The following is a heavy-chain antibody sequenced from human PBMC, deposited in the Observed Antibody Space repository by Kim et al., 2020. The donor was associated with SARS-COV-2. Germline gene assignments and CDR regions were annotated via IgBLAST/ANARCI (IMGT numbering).Heavy chain of an antibody. V-gene: IGHV3-7*01. D-gene: IGHD3-9*01. CDR3: ARGVRYFDWLPTASDY. Sequence: GGSLRLSCAASGFTFSSYWMSWVRQAPGKGLEWVANIKQDGSEKYYVDSVKGRFTISRDNAKNSLYLQMNSLRAEDTAVYYCARGVRYFDWLPTASDYWGQGTLVTVSS. CDR2: IKQDGSEK. J-gene: IGHJ4*02. CDR1: GFTFSSYW.